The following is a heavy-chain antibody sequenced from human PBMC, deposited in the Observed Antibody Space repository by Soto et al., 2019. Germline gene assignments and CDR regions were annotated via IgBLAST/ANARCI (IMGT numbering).Heavy chain of an antibody. CDR2: IYYSGST. Sequence: QVQLQESGPGLVKPSETLSLTWTVSGGSISSYYWSWIRQPPGKGLEWIGYIYYSGSTNYNPSLKSRVTISVDTSKNQFSLKLSSVTAADTAVYYCARSYRRYCSGGSCYSYYYYYMDVWGKGTTVTVSS. D-gene: IGHD2-15*01. J-gene: IGHJ6*03. CDR1: GGSISSYY. CDR3: ARSYRRYCSGGSCYSYYYYYMDV. V-gene: IGHV4-59*01.